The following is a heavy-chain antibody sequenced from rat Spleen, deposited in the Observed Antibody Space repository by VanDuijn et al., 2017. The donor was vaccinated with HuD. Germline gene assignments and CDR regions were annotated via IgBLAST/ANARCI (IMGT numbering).Heavy chain of an antibody. V-gene: IGHV5-58*01. CDR2: INNNGGKT. CDR3: AVSGYGY. CDR1: GFTFSSYW. J-gene: IGHJ2*01. Sequence: EVQLVETGGGLVQPGRSLKLSCVASGFTFSSYWMYWIRQAPTKGLEWVSSINNNGGKTYYPESVRGRFTISRDNSENTVYLQMNSLRSEDTATYYCAVSGYGYWGQGVMVTVSS. D-gene: IGHD4-3*01.